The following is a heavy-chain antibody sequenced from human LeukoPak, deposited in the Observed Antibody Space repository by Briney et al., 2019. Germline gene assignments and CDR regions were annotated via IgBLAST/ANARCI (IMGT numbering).Heavy chain of an antibody. V-gene: IGHV1-69*01. CDR2: IIPIFGTA. Sequence: SVKVSCKASGGTFSSYAISWVRQAPGQGLEWMGGIIPIFGTANYAQKFQGRVTITADETTSTAYMELSSLRSEDTAVYYCARDRKEGVTKIRPSNWFDPWGQGTLVTVSS. CDR1: GGTFSSYA. J-gene: IGHJ5*02. CDR3: ARDRKEGVTKIRPSNWFDP. D-gene: IGHD3-22*01.